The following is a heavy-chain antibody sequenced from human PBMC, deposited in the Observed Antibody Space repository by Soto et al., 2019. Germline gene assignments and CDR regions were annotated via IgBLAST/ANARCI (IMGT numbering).Heavy chain of an antibody. CDR3: ARGYYYGSGSYYPNWFDP. CDR1: GGSIRSYY. Sequence: SETLSLTCTVSGGSIRSYYWSWIRQPPGKGLEWIGYIYYSGSTNYNPSLKSRVTISVDTSKNQFSLKLSSVTAADTAVYYCARGYYYGSGSYYPNWFDPWGQGTLVTVSS. J-gene: IGHJ5*02. V-gene: IGHV4-59*01. CDR2: IYYSGST. D-gene: IGHD3-10*01.